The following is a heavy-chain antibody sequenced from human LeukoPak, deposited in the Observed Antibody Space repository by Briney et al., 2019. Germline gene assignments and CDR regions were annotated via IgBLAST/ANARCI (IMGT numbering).Heavy chain of an antibody. CDR1: GGSISNYC. CDR2: IYYSGSS. D-gene: IGHD1-26*01. Sequence: SETLSLTCTVSGGSISNYCWTWIRQPPGKGLEWIGYIYYSGSSNYNPSLKSRVTISLDTSNNQFSLKLNSVTAADTDVYYCARERMVGATCYFAQWGQGSLVTVSS. J-gene: IGHJ4*02. V-gene: IGHV4-59*01. CDR3: ARERMVGATCYFAQ.